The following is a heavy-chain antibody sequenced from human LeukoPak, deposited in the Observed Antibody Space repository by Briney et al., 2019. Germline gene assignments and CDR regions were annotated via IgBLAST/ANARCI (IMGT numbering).Heavy chain of an antibody. Sequence: SETLSLTCSASGGTLSGYYWRWIRQPPGKGLEWIAYIHYNGSTKYNPSLKSPVTISLNTSKNQSSLTLNSVTAADTAVYYCAGRAKGSGTYDYWGQGTLVTVPS. CDR1: GGTLSGYY. D-gene: IGHD1-26*01. V-gene: IGHV4-59*01. J-gene: IGHJ4*02. CDR3: AGRAKGSGTYDY. CDR2: IHYNGST.